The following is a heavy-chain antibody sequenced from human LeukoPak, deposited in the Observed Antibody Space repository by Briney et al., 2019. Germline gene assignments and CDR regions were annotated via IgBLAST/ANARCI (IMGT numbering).Heavy chain of an antibody. D-gene: IGHD3-9*01. CDR2: INPNSGGT. Sequence: ASVKVSCKASGHTFTAYYMHWVRQAPGQGLEWMGWINPNSGGTNYAQKFQGRVTMTRDTSISTAYMELSRLTSDDTAVYYCARNVDWLPAFDIWGQGTMVTVSS. J-gene: IGHJ3*02. CDR3: ARNVDWLPAFDI. CDR1: GHTFTAYY. V-gene: IGHV1-2*02.